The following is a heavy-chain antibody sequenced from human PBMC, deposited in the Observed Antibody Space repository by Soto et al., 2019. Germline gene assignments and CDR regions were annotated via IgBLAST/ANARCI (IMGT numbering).Heavy chain of an antibody. Sequence: PSETLSLTCTVSGGSISTYYWSWIRHPPGKGLESTAYIYYSGITNYNPDLKSRLTIPVDTSKTQVSLKLTSVTDADTAIYYCARSSSGYHQYFDYWGHRTLVTVSS. CDR3: ARSSSGYHQYFDY. J-gene: IGHJ4*01. CDR2: IYYSGIT. D-gene: IGHD3-22*01. V-gene: IGHV4-59*01. CDR1: GGSISTYY.